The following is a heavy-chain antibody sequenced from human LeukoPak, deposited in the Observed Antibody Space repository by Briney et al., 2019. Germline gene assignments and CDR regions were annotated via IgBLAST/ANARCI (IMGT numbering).Heavy chain of an antibody. D-gene: IGHD3-10*01. CDR3: AQTGDKYGSFEY. CDR2: IFYDGSNK. CDR1: GFTFNRSG. V-gene: IGHV3-33*01. Sequence: GKSLRLSCAASGFTFNRSGMHWVRQAPGKGLEWVALIFYDGSNKYFADSVKGRFTIFRDNSKSMLYLQMNSLRAEDTAVYYCAQTGDKYGSFEYWGQGTLVTVSS. J-gene: IGHJ4*02.